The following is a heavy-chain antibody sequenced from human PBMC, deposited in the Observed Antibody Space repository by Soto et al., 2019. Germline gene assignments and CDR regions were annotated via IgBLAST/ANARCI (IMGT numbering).Heavy chain of an antibody. CDR2: IRSRANNFAT. V-gene: IGHV3-73*02. D-gene: IGHD2-2*02. Sequence: EVQLVESGGGLVQPGGSLKLSCAASGFIFSGSAIHWVRQASGKGLEWVGRIRSRANNFATSSAASVKGRFTFSSDESKNTAYLPMNTLKPEDTAVYYCARGQGAAIGDYYYHGMDVWAQRTTVTVSS. CDR1: GFIFSGSA. CDR3: ARGQGAAIGDYYYHGMDV. J-gene: IGHJ6*02.